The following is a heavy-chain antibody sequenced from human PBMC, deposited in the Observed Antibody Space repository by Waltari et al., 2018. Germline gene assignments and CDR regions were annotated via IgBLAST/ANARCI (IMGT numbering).Heavy chain of an antibody. CDR1: GGSFSGYY. CDR2: INHSGST. Sequence: QVQLQQWGAGLLKPSETLSLTCAVYGGSFSGYYWSWIRQPPGKGMEWIGEINHSGSTTFNPSHRTRVTISADTSRNQFSLTLTAVTAADTALYYCARFRAICNYSGPIYGMDVWGQGTTLIVSS. CDR3: ARFRAICNYSGPIYGMDV. D-gene: IGHD1-7*01. V-gene: IGHV4-34*01. J-gene: IGHJ6*02.